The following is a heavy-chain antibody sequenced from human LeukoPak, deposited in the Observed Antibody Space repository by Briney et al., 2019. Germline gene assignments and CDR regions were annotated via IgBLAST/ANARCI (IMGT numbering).Heavy chain of an antibody. J-gene: IGHJ4*01. D-gene: IGHD2-21*02. V-gene: IGHV4-39*01. CDR1: GGSISSSNYY. CDR3: AKSDGYGLIDY. CDR2: IYSSGST. Sequence: PSETLSLTCTVSGGSISSSNYYWGWIRQPPGKGLECIGSIYSSGSTYFNSSLKSRVTISIDTSKNQVSLKMSSVTAADTAVYYCAKSDGYGLIDYWGQGTLVTVSS.